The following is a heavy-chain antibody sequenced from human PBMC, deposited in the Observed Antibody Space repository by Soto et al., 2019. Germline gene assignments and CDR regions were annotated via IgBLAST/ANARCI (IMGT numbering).Heavy chain of an antibody. CDR1: GYTFTTYA. CDR3: ARDPQYSTSSQVFDS. D-gene: IGHD6-6*01. Sequence: QVQLVQSGAEVKKPGASVKVSCKASGYTFTTYAISWVRQAPGQGLEWMGRISTYNGNTKYAQKLQGRVTMTTDTSTSRAYMELRSLRSDDTAVYYCARDPQYSTSSQVFDSWGQGTLVTVSS. V-gene: IGHV1-18*01. J-gene: IGHJ4*02. CDR2: ISTYNGNT.